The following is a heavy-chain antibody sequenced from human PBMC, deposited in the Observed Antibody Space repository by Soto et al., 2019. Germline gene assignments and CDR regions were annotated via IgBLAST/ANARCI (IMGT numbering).Heavy chain of an antibody. CDR3: ARGPSSYGDDDAFDI. CDR1: GYTFTSYD. D-gene: IGHD4-17*01. CDR2: MNPNSGNT. Sequence: GASVKVSCKASGYTFTSYDINWVRQATGQGLEWMGWMNPNSGNTGYAQKFQGRVTMTRNTSISTAYMELSSLRSEDTSVYYCARGPSSYGDDDAFDIWGQGTMVTVSS. V-gene: IGHV1-8*01. J-gene: IGHJ3*02.